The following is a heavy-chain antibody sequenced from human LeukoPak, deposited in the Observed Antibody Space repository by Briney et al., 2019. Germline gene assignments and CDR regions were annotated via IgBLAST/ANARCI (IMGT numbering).Heavy chain of an antibody. J-gene: IGHJ4*02. CDR1: GFTFNRNS. CDR2: ITSSSTNI. D-gene: IGHD1-26*01. CDR3: ARDLMGATSGGY. V-gene: IGHV3-48*01. Sequence: GGSLRLSCAASGFTFNRNSMNWVRQAPGKGLEWVSYITSSSTNIYYADSVKGRFTISRDNAKNSLYLQMNSLRAQDTAMYYCARDLMGATSGGYWGQGTLVSVSS.